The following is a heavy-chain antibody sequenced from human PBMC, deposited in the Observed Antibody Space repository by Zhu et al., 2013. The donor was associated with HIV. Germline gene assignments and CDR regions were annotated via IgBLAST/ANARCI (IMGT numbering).Heavy chain of an antibody. D-gene: IGHD6-6*01. CDR3: ARGVIATQYYGMDV. J-gene: IGHJ6*02. V-gene: IGHV1-8*01. Sequence: QVQLVQSGAEVKKPGASVKVSCKASGYIFTSFDINWVRQATGQGLEWMGWMNPDSGNSGYAHKFQGRITMTRNTSISTAYMELSSLRSDDTAVYYCARGVIATQYYGMDVWGQGTSVSVSS. CDR1: GYIFTSFD. CDR2: MNPDSGNS.